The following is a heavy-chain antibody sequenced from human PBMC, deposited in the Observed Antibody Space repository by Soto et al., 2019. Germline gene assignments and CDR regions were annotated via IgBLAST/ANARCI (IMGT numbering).Heavy chain of an antibody. J-gene: IGHJ6*01. CDR1: GGPVSSYY. V-gene: IGHV4-59*02. CDR2: ISYSGST. Sequence: PTETLSLTCRISGGPVSSYYWNCIRQAPGKGLERIGFISYSGSTNDNPALTSRVTISVDTTKDQISLRLNSVTAADTASYNCVRDQSTSWGYCYAVAVWGQGTTVTVSS. D-gene: IGHD2-15*01. CDR3: VRDQSTSWGYCYAVAV.